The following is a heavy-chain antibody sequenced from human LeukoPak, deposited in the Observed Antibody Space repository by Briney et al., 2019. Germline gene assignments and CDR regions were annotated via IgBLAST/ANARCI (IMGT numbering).Heavy chain of an antibody. D-gene: IGHD7-27*01. CDR1: GGSISSGDYY. J-gene: IGHJ4*02. Sequence: PSETLSLTCTVSGGSISSGDYYWSWIRQPPGKGLEWIGYIYYSGSTYYNPSLKSRVIISVDTSKNQFSLKLRSVTAADTAVYYCARVRNWGIFDYWGQGTLVTVSS. V-gene: IGHV4-30-4*01. CDR3: ARVRNWGIFDY. CDR2: IYYSGST.